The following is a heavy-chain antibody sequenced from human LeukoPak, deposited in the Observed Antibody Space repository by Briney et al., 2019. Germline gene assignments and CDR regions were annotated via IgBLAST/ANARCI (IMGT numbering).Heavy chain of an antibody. CDR3: ARDYYGSGSYYNS. D-gene: IGHD3-10*01. J-gene: IGHJ4*02. V-gene: IGHV1-2*02. CDR2: INPNSGGT. CDR1: GGTFSSYA. Sequence: ASVKVSCKASGGTFSSYAISWVRQAPGQGLEWMGWINPNSGGTNYAQKFQGRVTMTRDTSISTAYMELSRLRSDDTAVYYCARDYYGSGSYYNSWGQGTLVTVSP.